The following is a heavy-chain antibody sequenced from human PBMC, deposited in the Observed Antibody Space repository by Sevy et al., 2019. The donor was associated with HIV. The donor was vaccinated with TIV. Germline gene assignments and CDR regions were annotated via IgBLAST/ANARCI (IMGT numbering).Heavy chain of an antibody. CDR3: ARDWVGSARHNWFDP. V-gene: IGHV1-18*01. D-gene: IGHD1-26*01. Sequence: ASVKVSCKASGYTFTSYGISWVRQAPGQGLEWMGWISAYNGNTNYAQKLQGRVTMTTDTSTSTAYMELRSLRSDDTAVYYCARDWVGSARHNWFDPWGQGTLVTVSS. CDR1: GYTFTSYG. J-gene: IGHJ5*02. CDR2: ISAYNGNT.